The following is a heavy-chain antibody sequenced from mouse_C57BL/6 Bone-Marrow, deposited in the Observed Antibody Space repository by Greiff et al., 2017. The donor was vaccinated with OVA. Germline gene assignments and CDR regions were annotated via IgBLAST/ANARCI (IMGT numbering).Heavy chain of an antibody. D-gene: IGHD4-1*01. Sequence: VQLQQSGAELARPGASVKLSCKASGYTFTSYGISWVKQRTGQGLEWIGEIYPRSGNTYYNEKFKGKATLTADKFSSTAYMELRSLTSEDSAVYFCARFWDVGFAYWGQGTLVTVST. CDR1: GYTFTSYG. J-gene: IGHJ3*01. V-gene: IGHV1-81*01. CDR3: ARFWDVGFAY. CDR2: IYPRSGNT.